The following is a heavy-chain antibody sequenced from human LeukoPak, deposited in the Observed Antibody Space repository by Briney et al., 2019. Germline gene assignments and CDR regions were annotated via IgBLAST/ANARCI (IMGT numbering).Heavy chain of an antibody. CDR2: ISYDGSNK. V-gene: IGHV3-30*18. CDR3: AKDLFYKTLGMVY. CDR1: GFTFSSYS. J-gene: IGHJ4*02. Sequence: GGSLRLSCAASGFTFSSYSMNWVRQAPGKGLEWVAVISYDGSNKYYADSVKGRFTISRDNSKNTLYLQMNSLRAEDTAVYYCAKDLFYKTLGMVYWGQGTLVTVSS. D-gene: IGHD2-8*01.